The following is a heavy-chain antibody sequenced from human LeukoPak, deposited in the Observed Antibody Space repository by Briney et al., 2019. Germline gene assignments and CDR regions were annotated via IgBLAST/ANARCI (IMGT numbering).Heavy chain of an antibody. V-gene: IGHV3-66*01. Sequence: GGSLRLSCAASGFTVSSNFMGWVRQAPGKGLEWVSVIYSGGSTYYADSVTGRFTISRDNSKNTLYLQMKSLRTDDTAVYYCARGYSDSSGYYSLGYWGQGPLVTVSS. CDR3: ARGYSDSSGYYSLGY. CDR2: IYSGGST. CDR1: GFTVSSNF. J-gene: IGHJ4*02. D-gene: IGHD3-22*01.